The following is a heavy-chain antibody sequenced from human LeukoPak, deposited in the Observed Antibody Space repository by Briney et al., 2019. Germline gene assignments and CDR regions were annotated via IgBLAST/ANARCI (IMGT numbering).Heavy chain of an antibody. CDR2: IYYSGST. Sequence: SETLSLTCTVSGGSISSSSYYWGWIRQPPGKGLEWIGSIYYSGSTYYNPSLKSRVTISVDTSKNQFSLKLSSVTAADTAVYYCARGNLPYYYYYMDVWGKGTTVTVSS. V-gene: IGHV4-39*01. CDR1: GGSISSSSYY. CDR3: ARGNLPYYYYYMDV. D-gene: IGHD1-14*01. J-gene: IGHJ6*03.